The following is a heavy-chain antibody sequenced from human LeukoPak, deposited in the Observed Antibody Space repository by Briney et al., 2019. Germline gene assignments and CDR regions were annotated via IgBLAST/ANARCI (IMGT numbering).Heavy chain of an antibody. CDR2: ISSSSNTI. J-gene: IGHJ4*02. CDR1: GFTFSTYS. D-gene: IGHD5-12*01. Sequence: PGGSLRLSCAASGFTFSTYSMNWVRQAPGKGLEWVSYISSSSNTIYYADSVKGRFTISRDNAKNSLYLQMNGLRAEDTAVYYCAREASGYPDYWGQGTLVTVSS. CDR3: AREASGYPDY. V-gene: IGHV3-48*01.